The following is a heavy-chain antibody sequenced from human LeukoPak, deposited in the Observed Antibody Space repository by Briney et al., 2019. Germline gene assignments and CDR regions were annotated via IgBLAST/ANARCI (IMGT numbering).Heavy chain of an antibody. V-gene: IGHV4-39*01. J-gene: IGHJ4*02. CDR3: ARHGPIKYYYGSGNKYFDY. Sequence: SETLSLTCTVSGGSISSSSYYWGWIRQPPGKGLEWIGSIYYSGSTYYNPSLKSRVTISVDTSKNQFSLKLSSVTAADTAVYYCARHGPIKYYYGSGNKYFDYWGQGTLVTVSS. D-gene: IGHD3-10*01. CDR2: IYYSGST. CDR1: GGSISSSSYY.